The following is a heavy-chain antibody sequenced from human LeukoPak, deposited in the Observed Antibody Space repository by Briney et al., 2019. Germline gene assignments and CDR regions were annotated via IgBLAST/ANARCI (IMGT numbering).Heavy chain of an antibody. Sequence: GGSLRLSCAASGFTFSGSAIHWVRQSSGKGLEWVGRIDKKDKGYATATAYAASVKGRFTISRDDSINTAYLQMKSLKTEDTALYYCTRDSGTYNWFDPWGQGTLVTVSS. J-gene: IGHJ5*02. V-gene: IGHV3-73*01. CDR2: IDKKDKGYATAT. D-gene: IGHD1-26*01. CDR1: GFTFSGSA. CDR3: TRDSGTYNWFDP.